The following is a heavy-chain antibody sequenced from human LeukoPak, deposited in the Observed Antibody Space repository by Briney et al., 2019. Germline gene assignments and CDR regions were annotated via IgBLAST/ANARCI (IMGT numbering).Heavy chain of an antibody. D-gene: IGHD2-2*01. V-gene: IGHV1-2*02. Sequence: ASVKVSCKASGYTFTGYYMHWVRQAPGQGLEWMGWINPNSGGTNYAQKFQGRVTMTRDTSISTAYMELSRLRSDDTAVYYCARANCSSTSCGGSFDYWGQGTLVTVSS. CDR1: GYTFTGYY. J-gene: IGHJ4*02. CDR3: ARANCSSTSCGGSFDY. CDR2: INPNSGGT.